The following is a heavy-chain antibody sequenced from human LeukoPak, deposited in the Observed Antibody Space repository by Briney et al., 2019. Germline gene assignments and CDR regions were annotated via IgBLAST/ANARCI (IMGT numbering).Heavy chain of an antibody. J-gene: IGHJ3*02. V-gene: IGHV3-30*18. CDR1: GFTFSSYG. Sequence: GGSLRLSCAASGFTFSSYGMHWVRQAPGKGLEWVAVISYDGSNKYYADSVKGRFTISRDNSKNTLYLQMNSLRAEDTAVYYCAKDTSDSIGHAFDIWGQGTMVTVSS. D-gene: IGHD2-21*01. CDR2: ISYDGSNK. CDR3: AKDTSDSIGHAFDI.